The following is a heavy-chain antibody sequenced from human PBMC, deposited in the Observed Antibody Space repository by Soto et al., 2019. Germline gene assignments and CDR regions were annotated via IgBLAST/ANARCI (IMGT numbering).Heavy chain of an antibody. V-gene: IGHV4-4*02. J-gene: IGHJ4*02. CDR3: AREAAYYDILTGYYSGYFDY. D-gene: IGHD3-9*01. CDR2: IYHSGST. CDR1: GGSISSSNW. Sequence: SETLSLTCAVSGGSISSSNWWSFVRQPPGKGLEWIGEIYHSGSTNYNPSLKSRVTISVDKSKNQFSLKLSSVTAADTAVYYCAREAAYYDILTGYYSGYFDYWGQGTLVTVSS.